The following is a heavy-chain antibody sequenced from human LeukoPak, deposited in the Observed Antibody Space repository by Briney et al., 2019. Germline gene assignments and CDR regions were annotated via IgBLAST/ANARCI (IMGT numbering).Heavy chain of an antibody. CDR2: ISNSDAKT. CDR1: GFTVSSNY. J-gene: IGHJ4*02. V-gene: IGHV3-23*01. Sequence: GGSLSLSCAASGFTVSSNYMTWDRQAPGKGLEWVSTISNSDAKTYYADSVKGRFTISRDNSKNTLYLQMNSLTAEDTAIFYCAKATGTLTNWGQGILVTVSS. D-gene: IGHD1-1*01. CDR3: AKATGTLTN.